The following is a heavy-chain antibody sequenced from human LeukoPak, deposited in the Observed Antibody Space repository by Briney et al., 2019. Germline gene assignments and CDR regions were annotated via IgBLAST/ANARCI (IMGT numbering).Heavy chain of an antibody. V-gene: IGHV3-48*02. CDR3: ARVIAVVRGGGLSYYYAMDV. Sequence: GGSLRLSCAASGFTFISYSMTWVRQAPGKGLELVSYINSGRSTMYYADSVKGRFTISRDNVKTSLYLQMKSLRYEDTAVYYCARVIAVVRGGGLSYYYAMDVWGQGTTVTVSS. CDR2: INSGRSTM. D-gene: IGHD3-10*01. CDR1: GFTFISYS. J-gene: IGHJ6*02.